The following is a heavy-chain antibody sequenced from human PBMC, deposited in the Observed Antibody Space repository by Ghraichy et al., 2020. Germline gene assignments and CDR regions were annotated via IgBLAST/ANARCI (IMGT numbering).Heavy chain of an antibody. J-gene: IGHJ4*02. V-gene: IGHV3-64D*06. Sequence: GGSLRLSCSASGFSFNDFGMHWVRQAPGKGLQYVSAISSNGQNTYYADSVKGRFTISRDNSRDTLYLQMSSLRVEDTAIYYCVKVPMGWCATTSCVSYFDYWGQGTLVTVSS. CDR2: ISSNGQNT. CDR3: VKVPMGWCATTSCVSYFDY. CDR1: GFSFNDFG. D-gene: IGHD2-2*01.